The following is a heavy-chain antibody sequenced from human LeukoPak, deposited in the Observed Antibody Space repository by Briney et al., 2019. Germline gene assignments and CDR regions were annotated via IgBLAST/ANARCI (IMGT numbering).Heavy chain of an antibody. CDR1: GFTSSDHY. V-gene: IGHV3-72*01. CDR2: SRNKANSYST. J-gene: IGHJ6*03. Sequence: GGSLRLSCAASGFTSSDHYMDWVRQAPGKGLEWIGRSRNKANSYSTEYAASVKGRFTISRDESENSLYLQMNGLKTEDTAVYYCGVGASIANYNSYMDVWGKGTTVTVSS. D-gene: IGHD1-26*01. CDR3: GVGASIANYNSYMDV.